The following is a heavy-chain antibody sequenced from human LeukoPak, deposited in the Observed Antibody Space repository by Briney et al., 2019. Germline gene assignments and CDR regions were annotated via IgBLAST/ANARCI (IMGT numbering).Heavy chain of an antibody. V-gene: IGHV3-30-3*01. D-gene: IGHD4-23*01. J-gene: IGHJ4*02. CDR2: ISYDGSNK. CDR3: ARDRFTTVVTQCDY. CDR1: GFTFSSYA. Sequence: GGSLRLSCAASGFTFSSYAMHWVRQAPGKGLEWVAVISYDGSNKYYADSVKGRFTISRDNSENTLYLQMNNLRAEDTAVYYRARDRFTTVVTQCDYWGQGTLVTVSS.